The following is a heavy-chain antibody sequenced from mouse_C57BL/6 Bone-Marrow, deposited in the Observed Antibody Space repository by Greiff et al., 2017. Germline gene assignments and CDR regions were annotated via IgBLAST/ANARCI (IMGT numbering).Heavy chain of an antibody. V-gene: IGHV1-76*01. CDR2: IYPGSGNT. Sequence: VQLQQSGAELVRPGASVKLSCKASGYTFTDYYINWVKQRPGQGLEWIARIYPGSGNTYYNEKFKGKATPTAEKSSSTAYMQLSSLTSEDSAVYFCARSGDVGGTDYWGQGTTLTVSS. CDR3: ARSGDVGGTDY. J-gene: IGHJ2*01. CDR1: GYTFTDYY. D-gene: IGHD3-1*01.